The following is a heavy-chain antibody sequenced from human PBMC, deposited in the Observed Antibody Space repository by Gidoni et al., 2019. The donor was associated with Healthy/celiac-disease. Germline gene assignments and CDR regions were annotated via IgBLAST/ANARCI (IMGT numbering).Heavy chain of an antibody. CDR2: ISYDGSNK. J-gene: IGHJ4*02. V-gene: IGHV3-30*18. CDR1: GFTFSSYG. Sequence: QVQLVESGGGVVQPGRSLRLSCAASGFTFSSYGMHWDRQAPGKGLEWVAVISYDGSNKYYADSVKGRFTISRDNSKNTLYLQMNSLRAEDTAVYYCAKPSRRWLQLKNWGQGTLVTVSS. D-gene: IGHD1-1*01. CDR3: AKPSRRWLQLKN.